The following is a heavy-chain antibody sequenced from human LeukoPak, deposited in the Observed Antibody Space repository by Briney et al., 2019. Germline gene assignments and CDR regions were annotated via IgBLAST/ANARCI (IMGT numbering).Heavy chain of an antibody. Sequence: PGMSLRLSCAASGFTFNNYGMHWVRQAPGKGLEWVAVIWYDGSNRMYADSVKGRFTISRDISENTLYLQMNSLRAEDTAVYYCARLTSSWAFDSWGQGTLVTVSS. J-gene: IGHJ5*01. CDR3: ARLTSSWAFDS. D-gene: IGHD6-13*01. CDR2: IWYDGSNR. V-gene: IGHV3-33*01. CDR1: GFTFNNYG.